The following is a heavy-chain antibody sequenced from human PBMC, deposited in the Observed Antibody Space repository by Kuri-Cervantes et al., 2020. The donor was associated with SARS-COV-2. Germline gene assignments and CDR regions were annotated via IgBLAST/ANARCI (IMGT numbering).Heavy chain of an antibody. CDR2: IWYDGSNK. CDR3: AKDHFGVHDF. V-gene: IGHV3-30*02. D-gene: IGHD2-21*01. CDR1: GFTFSSYG. J-gene: IGHJ4*02. Sequence: GGSLRLSCAASGFTFSSYGMHWVRQAPGKGLEWVAVIWYDGSNKYYADSVKGRFTISRDNSQNTVYLRMTNLRSEDTAMYYCAKDHFGVHDFWGQGTLVTVSS.